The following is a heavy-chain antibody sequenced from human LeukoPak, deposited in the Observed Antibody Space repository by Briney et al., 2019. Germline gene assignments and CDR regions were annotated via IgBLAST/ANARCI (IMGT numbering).Heavy chain of an antibody. D-gene: IGHD3-22*01. CDR2: FDPEDGET. Sequence: GGFDPEDGETIYAQKLQGRVTMTTDTSTSTAYMELRSLRSDDTAVYYCARDQGYYDSCFSWGQGTLVTVSS. J-gene: IGHJ4*02. V-gene: IGHV1-24*01. CDR3: ARDQGYYDSCFS.